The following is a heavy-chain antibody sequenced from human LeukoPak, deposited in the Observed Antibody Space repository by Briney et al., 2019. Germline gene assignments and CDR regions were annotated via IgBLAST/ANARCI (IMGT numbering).Heavy chain of an antibody. D-gene: IGHD5-12*01. CDR2: ISAYNGNT. J-gene: IGHJ4*02. CDR1: GYTFTSYG. V-gene: IGHV1-18*03. CDR3: ARPSRGYDYP. Sequence: ASVKVSCKASGYTFTSYGISWVRQAPGQGLEWMGWISAYNGNTNYAQKLQGRVTMTRDTSISTAYMELSRLRSDDMAVYYCARPSRGYDYPWGQGTLVTVSS.